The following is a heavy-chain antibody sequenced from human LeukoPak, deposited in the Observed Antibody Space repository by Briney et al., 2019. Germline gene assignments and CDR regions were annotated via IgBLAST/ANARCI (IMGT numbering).Heavy chain of an antibody. CDR2: IIPIFGTA. CDR3: AKDPNGDYIGTFEM. J-gene: IGHJ3*02. V-gene: IGHV1-69*13. Sequence: ASVKVSCKASGGTFSSYAISWVRQAPGQGLEWMGGIIPIFGTANYAQKFQGRVTITADESTSTAYMELSSLRSEDTAIYYCAKDPNGDYIGTFEMWGQGTMVTVSS. D-gene: IGHD4-17*01. CDR1: GGTFSSYA.